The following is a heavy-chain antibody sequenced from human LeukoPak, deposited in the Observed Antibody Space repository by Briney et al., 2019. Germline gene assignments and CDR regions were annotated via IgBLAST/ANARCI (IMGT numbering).Heavy chain of an antibody. CDR1: GYTFISSW. J-gene: IGHJ4*02. CDR2: IYPCDSDN. CDR3: ARHRDGYDPFDY. V-gene: IGHV5-51*01. D-gene: IGHD5-24*01. Sequence: GGSLKISCKGSGYTFISSWIGWAGQLHGKGLYGVGLIYPCDSDNRYSPFSPGPVTISAVKSISTAYLQSSSLKASDSAMYYCARHRDGYDPFDYWGQGTLVTVSS.